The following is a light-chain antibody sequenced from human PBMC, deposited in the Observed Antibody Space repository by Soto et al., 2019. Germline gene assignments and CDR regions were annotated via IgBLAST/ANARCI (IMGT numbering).Light chain of an antibody. J-gene: IGKJ4*01. CDR1: QDIKNY. V-gene: IGKV1-33*01. CDR2: DAS. CDR3: QHYDHLPPLS. Sequence: DIQMTQSPSSLSASVGDRVTITCQASQDIKNYLTWYQQKPGKAPTPLSYDASNLKTGVPSRFSGSGSGRHFTFTISSQQPEDIATYYCQHYDHLPPLSFGGGTKVEIK.